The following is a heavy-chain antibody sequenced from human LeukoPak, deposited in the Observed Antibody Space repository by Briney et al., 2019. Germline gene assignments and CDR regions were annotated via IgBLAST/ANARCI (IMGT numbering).Heavy chain of an antibody. Sequence: ASVKVSCKAPGYTFTSYDINWVRQATGQGLEWMGWMNPNSGNTGYAQKFQGRVTMTRNTSISTAYMELSSLRSEDTAVYYCATHCSSPSCYSDYYGMDVWGQGTTVTVSS. CDR3: ATHCSSPSCYSDYYGMDV. CDR2: MNPNSGNT. CDR1: GYTFTSYD. V-gene: IGHV1-8*01. D-gene: IGHD2-2*01. J-gene: IGHJ6*02.